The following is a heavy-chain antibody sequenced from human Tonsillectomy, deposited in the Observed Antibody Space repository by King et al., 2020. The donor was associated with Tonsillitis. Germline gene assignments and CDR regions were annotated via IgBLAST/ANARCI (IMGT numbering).Heavy chain of an antibody. V-gene: IGHV1-2*02. CDR2: INPDSGAT. J-gene: IGHJ5*02. CDR1: GYTFSDNY. D-gene: IGHD2-15*01. Sequence: QLVQSGAEVKRPGASVKVSCKASGYTFSDNYVHWVRLAPGQGLEWMGWINPDSGATTYAQKFQGRGTLTRDTSISTTYMELSRLRSDDTAVYYCARDRTLVLAATIGWFDPWGQGTLVTVSS. CDR3: ARDRTLVLAATIGWFDP.